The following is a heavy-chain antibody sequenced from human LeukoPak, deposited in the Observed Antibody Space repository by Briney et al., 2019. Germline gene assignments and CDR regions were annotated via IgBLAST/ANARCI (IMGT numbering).Heavy chain of an antibody. J-gene: IGHJ6*02. Sequence: PGGSLRRSCAASGFTFSSYAMSWVRQAPGKGLEWVSAISGSGGSTYYADSVKGRFTISRDNSKNTLYLQMNSLRAEDTAVYYCAKDPFVVVLAANRVAAAGPRYYYYYGMDVWGQGTTVTVSS. CDR3: AKDPFVVVLAANRVAAAGPRYYYYYGMDV. V-gene: IGHV3-23*01. CDR2: ISGSGGST. D-gene: IGHD2-2*01. CDR1: GFTFSSYA.